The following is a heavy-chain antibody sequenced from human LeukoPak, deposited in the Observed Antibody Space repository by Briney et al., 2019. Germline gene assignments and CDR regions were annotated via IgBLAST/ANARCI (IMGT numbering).Heavy chain of an antibody. D-gene: IGHD6-13*01. J-gene: IGHJ6*02. CDR3: AKAASSSWPSYYYGMDV. Sequence: GGSLRLSCAASGFTFSNAWMNWVRQAPGKGLEWVGRIKSKTDGGTTDYAAPVKGRFTISRDDSKNTLYLQMNSLRVDDTAVYYCAKAASSSWPSYYYGMDVWGQGTTVTVSS. V-gene: IGHV3-15*07. CDR1: GFTFSNAW. CDR2: IKSKTDGGTT.